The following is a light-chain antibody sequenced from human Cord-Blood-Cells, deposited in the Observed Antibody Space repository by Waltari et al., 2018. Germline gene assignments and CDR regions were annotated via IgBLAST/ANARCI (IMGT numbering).Light chain of an antibody. Sequence: SSLSASVGDRVTITCRASQSISSYLNWYQQKPGKAPKLLIYAASSLQSGVPSRFSGSGSGTDFTLTISSLQPEDFATYYCQQSYSTPRTFGQGTKLEIK. CDR3: QQSYSTPRT. CDR2: AAS. J-gene: IGKJ2*01. V-gene: IGKV1-39*01. CDR1: QSISSY.